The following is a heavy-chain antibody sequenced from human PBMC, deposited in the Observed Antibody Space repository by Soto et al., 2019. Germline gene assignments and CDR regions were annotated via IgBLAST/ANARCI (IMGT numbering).Heavy chain of an antibody. V-gene: IGHV3-53*01. D-gene: IGHD2-21*02. CDR3: ARDLRGVVTAIGDYWYFDL. Sequence: EVQLVESGGGLIQPGGSLRLSCVASGFTVSSNYMSWVRQAPGKGLEWVSVIYSGGSTYYADSVKGRFTISRDNSKNTLYLQMNSLRAEDTAVYYCARDLRGVVTAIGDYWYFDLWGRGTLVTVSS. CDR2: IYSGGST. CDR1: GFTVSSNY. J-gene: IGHJ2*01.